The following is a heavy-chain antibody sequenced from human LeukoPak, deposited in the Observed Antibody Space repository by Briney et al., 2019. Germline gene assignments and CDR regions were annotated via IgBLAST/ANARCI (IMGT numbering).Heavy chain of an antibody. D-gene: IGHD5-12*01. J-gene: IGHJ4*02. CDR1: GGTFSSYA. CDR3: ARDQGIYNHRIIDS. V-gene: IGHV1-18*01. Sequence: ASVKVSCKASGGTFSSYAISWVRQAPGQGLEWMGWISAYNGNTNFAQEFQGRVTMTTDTSTSTASMELRSLRSDDTAVYYCARDQGIYNHRIIDSWGQGTLVTVSS. CDR2: ISAYNGNT.